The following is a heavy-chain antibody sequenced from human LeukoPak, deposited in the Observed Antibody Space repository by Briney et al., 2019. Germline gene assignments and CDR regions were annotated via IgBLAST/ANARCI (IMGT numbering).Heavy chain of an antibody. CDR1: GFIFSNYW. CDR3: GVSVVIPAAFDH. Sequence: GGSLRLPCAPSGFIFSNYWMSWVRQAPGKGLEWVAMIKQGGSGKYYVGSVKGRFTISRDNAKNSLYLQMNSLRAEDTAVYYCGVSVVIPAAFDHWGQGTLVTVSS. D-gene: IGHD2-2*01. CDR2: IKQGGSGK. V-gene: IGHV3-7*01. J-gene: IGHJ4*02.